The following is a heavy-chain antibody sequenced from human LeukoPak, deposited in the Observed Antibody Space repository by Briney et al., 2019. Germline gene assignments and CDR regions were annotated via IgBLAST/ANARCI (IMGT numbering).Heavy chain of an antibody. CDR2: IIPIFGTA. V-gene: IGHV1-69*06. Sequence: SVKVSCKASGGTFSSYAISWVRQAPGQGLEWMGGIIPIFGTANYAQKFQGRVTITADKSTSTAYMELSSLRSEDTAVYYCARGYYDSSGYFMSYYYYMDVWGKGTTVTVSS. CDR1: GGTFSSYA. CDR3: ARGYYDSSGYFMSYYYYMDV. J-gene: IGHJ6*03. D-gene: IGHD3-22*01.